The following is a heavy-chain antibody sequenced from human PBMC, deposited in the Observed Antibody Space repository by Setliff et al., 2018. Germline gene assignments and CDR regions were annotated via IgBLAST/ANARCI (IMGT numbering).Heavy chain of an antibody. J-gene: IGHJ4*02. Sequence: GGSLRLSCAASGFTFSSDPMNWVRQAPGKGLEWLGRIKSKAVGETREYVAPVQGRFTISRDDSKNTLYLQMNSLKTEDTAVYYCTTGLSYHFAYWGQGTLVTVSS. CDR3: TTGLSYHFAY. CDR2: IKSKAVGETR. V-gene: IGHV3-15*01. D-gene: IGHD1-26*01. CDR1: GFTFSSDP.